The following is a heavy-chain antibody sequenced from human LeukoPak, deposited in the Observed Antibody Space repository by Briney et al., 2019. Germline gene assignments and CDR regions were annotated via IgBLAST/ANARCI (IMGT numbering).Heavy chain of an antibody. Sequence: TSETLSLTCSVSGASITNYYWSWIRQAPGKGLEWIGYIYYSGNTNTYNPSLKSRATISLYTSRKYFSLELRSVTAADTAVYYCARGGSYGAYLDYWGQGALVIVFS. J-gene: IGHJ4*02. D-gene: IGHD1-26*01. CDR1: GASITNYY. CDR2: IYYSGNT. CDR3: ARGGSYGAYLDY. V-gene: IGHV4-59*01.